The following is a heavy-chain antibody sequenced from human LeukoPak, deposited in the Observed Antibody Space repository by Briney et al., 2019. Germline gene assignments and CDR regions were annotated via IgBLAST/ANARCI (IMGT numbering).Heavy chain of an antibody. D-gene: IGHD3-16*02. CDR3: ARHGRSYTDY. Sequence: NPSETLSLTSSVAGASISCSYWTWSRQPPGKGLEWIGYIYYSGSTNYNPSLKSRVTISVDTSKNQFSLKLSSVTAADTAVYYCARHGRSYTDYWGQGTLVTVSS. CDR1: GASISCSY. V-gene: IGHV4-59*08. J-gene: IGHJ4*02. CDR2: IYYSGST.